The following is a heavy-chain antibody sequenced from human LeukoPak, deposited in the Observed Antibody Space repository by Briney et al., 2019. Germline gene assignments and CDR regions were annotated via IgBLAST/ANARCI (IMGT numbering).Heavy chain of an antibody. CDR1: GGSFSGYY. V-gene: IGHV4-34*01. Sequence: SETLSLTCAVYGGSFSGYYWSWIRQPPGKGLEWIGEINHSGSTNYNPSLKSRVTIPVDTSKNQFSLKLSSVTAADTAVYYCASTNSYSSSWYDYWGQGTLVTVSS. CDR2: INHSGST. D-gene: IGHD6-13*01. CDR3: ASTNSYSSSWYDY. J-gene: IGHJ4*02.